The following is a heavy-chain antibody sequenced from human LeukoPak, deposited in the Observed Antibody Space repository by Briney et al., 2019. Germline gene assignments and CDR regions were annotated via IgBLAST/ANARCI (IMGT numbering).Heavy chain of an antibody. CDR3: ARGGTPSDYDYMDV. CDR1: GFSFSSYT. V-gene: IGHV3-48*01. D-gene: IGHD1-26*01. CDR2: ISTSSSTL. Sequence: GGSLRLSCAASGFSFSSYTMNWVRQAPGKGLEWVSYISTSSSTLRYVDSVEGRFTISRDNAKNSLYLQMNSLRAEDTAVYYCARGGTPSDYDYMDVWGKGTTVTVSS. J-gene: IGHJ6*03.